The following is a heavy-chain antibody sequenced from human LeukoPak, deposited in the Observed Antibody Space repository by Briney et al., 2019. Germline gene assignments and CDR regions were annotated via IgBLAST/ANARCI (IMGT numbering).Heavy chain of an antibody. D-gene: IGHD6-13*01. CDR3: ARGLFGSSWSNY. Sequence: SETLSLTCAVYGGSFSGYYWSWIRQPPGKGLEWIGEINHSGSTYYNPSLKSRVTISVDTSKNQFSLKLSSVTAADTAVYYCARGLFGSSWSNYWGQGTLVTVSS. V-gene: IGHV4-34*01. J-gene: IGHJ4*02. CDR2: INHSGST. CDR1: GGSFSGYY.